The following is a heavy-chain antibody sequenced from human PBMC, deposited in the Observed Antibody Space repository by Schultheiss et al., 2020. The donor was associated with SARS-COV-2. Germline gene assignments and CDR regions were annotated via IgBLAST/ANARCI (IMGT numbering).Heavy chain of an antibody. V-gene: IGHV3-49*03. J-gene: IGHJ3*02. CDR2: IRSKAYGGTT. CDR3: TTDTVTTGGDAFDI. D-gene: IGHD4-17*01. CDR1: GFTFGDYA. Sequence: GGSLRLSCTASGFTFGDYAMSWFRQAPGKGLEWVGFIRSKAYGGTTEYAASVKGRFTISRDDSKSIAYLQMNSLKTEDTAVYYCTTDTVTTGGDAFDIWGQGTMVTVSS.